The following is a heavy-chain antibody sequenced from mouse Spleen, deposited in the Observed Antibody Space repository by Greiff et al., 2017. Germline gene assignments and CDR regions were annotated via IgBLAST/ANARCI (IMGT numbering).Heavy chain of an antibody. CDR3: ARGGVAPYFDY. D-gene: IGHD1-1*01. V-gene: IGHV1-52*01. CDR2: IDPSDSET. CDR1: GYTFTSYW. Sequence: QVQLQQPGAELVRPGSSVKLSCKASGYTFTSYWIHWVKQRPIQGLEWIGNIDPSDSETHYNQKFKDKATLTVDKSSSTAYMQLSSLTSEDSAVYYCARGGVAPYFDYWGQGTTLTVSS. J-gene: IGHJ2*01.